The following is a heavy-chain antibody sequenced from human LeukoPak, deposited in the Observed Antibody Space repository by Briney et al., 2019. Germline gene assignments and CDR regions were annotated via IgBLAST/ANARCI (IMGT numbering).Heavy chain of an antibody. CDR3: ARTRFLEWSQIPDY. D-gene: IGHD3-3*01. V-gene: IGHV3-74*01. CDR2: INSDGSST. Sequence: QPGRSLRLSCAASGFTFSSYGMHWVRQAPGKGLVWVSRINSDGSSTSYADSVKGRFTISRDNAKNTLYLQMNSLRAEDTAVYYCARTRFLEWSQIPDYWGQGTLVTVSP. J-gene: IGHJ4*02. CDR1: GFTFSSYG.